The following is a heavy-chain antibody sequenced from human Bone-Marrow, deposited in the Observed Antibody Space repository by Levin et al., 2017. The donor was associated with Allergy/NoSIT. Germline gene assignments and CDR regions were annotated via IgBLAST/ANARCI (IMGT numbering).Heavy chain of an antibody. V-gene: IGHV1-69*01. CDR2: IIPIFGTA. CDR3: ARWEYYYDSSGYYGWFDP. Sequence: KISCKASGGTFSSYAISWVRQAPGQGLEWMGGIIPIFGTANYAQKFQGRVTITADESTSTAYMELSSLRSEDTAVYYCARWEYYYDSSGYYGWFDPWGQGTLVTVSS. J-gene: IGHJ5*02. D-gene: IGHD3-22*01. CDR1: GGTFSSYA.